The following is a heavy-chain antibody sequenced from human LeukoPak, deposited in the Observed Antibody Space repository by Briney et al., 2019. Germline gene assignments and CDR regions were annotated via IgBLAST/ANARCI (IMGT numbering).Heavy chain of an antibody. CDR1: GDSIINYY. J-gene: IGHJ4*02. V-gene: IGHV4-4*09. Sequence: SETLSLTCTVSGDSIINYYWSWIRQPPGKGLEWIGYIYTSGTTKYSPSLMSRVTISGDTSKNQFSLRLSSVTAADTALYYCAKHYSGAYSPFDYWGQGTLVAVSS. CDR2: IYTSGTT. CDR3: AKHYSGAYSPFDY. D-gene: IGHD1-26*01.